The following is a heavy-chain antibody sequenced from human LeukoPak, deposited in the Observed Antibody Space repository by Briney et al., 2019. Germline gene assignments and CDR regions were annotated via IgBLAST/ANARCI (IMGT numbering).Heavy chain of an antibody. CDR3: ARVAPYGSTWYLDY. CDR1: GGSISSYY. Sequence: TSETLSLTCTVSGGSISSYYWSWIRQPPGKGLEWIGYIYHSGSTNYNPSLESRVTMSVDTSKNQFSLKLSSVTAADTAVYYCARVAPYGSTWYLDYWGQGTLVTVSS. V-gene: IGHV4-59*01. D-gene: IGHD6-13*01. CDR2: IYHSGST. J-gene: IGHJ4*02.